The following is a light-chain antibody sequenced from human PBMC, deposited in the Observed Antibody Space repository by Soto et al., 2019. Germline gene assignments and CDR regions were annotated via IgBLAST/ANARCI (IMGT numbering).Light chain of an antibody. Sequence: QSVLTQPASVSGSPGQSITISCTGTSSDVGSNNLVSWYQQHPGKAPKLMIYEVSKRPSGVSNRFSGSKSGNTASLTISGFQAEDEADYYCCSYAGSSTFVFGTGTKVTVL. CDR1: SSDVGSNNL. V-gene: IGLV2-23*02. J-gene: IGLJ1*01. CDR3: CSYAGSSTFV. CDR2: EVS.